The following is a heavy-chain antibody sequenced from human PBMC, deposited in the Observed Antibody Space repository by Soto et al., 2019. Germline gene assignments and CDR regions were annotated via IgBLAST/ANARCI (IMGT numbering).Heavy chain of an antibody. V-gene: IGHV3-21*01. D-gene: IGHD1-1*01. J-gene: IGHJ4*02. CDR1: GFTLSIYS. CDR3: ASHEVEPPPDYVAF. CDR2: IDFRRGST. Sequence: GGSLRLSCAASGFTLSIYSMSWVRQAPGKGLEWVSSIDFRRGSTYYADSVKGRFTISRDNTKNSVFLQLNSLRAEDTAVYYCASHEVEPPPDYVAFWGQGTLVTVSS.